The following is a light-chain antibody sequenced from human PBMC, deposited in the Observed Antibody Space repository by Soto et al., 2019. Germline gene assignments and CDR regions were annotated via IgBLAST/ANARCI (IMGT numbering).Light chain of an antibody. CDR3: SSFTTTSTLI. CDR2: EAS. V-gene: IGLV2-14*01. Sequence: QSALTQPASVSGTPGQSITISCTRTSSYVGGYMYVSWFQQHPGKVPRLLIYEASNRPSGISNRFSGSKSGNTASLTISGLQAEDEADYYCSSFTTTSTLIFGGGTKLTVL. J-gene: IGLJ2*01. CDR1: SSYVGGYMY.